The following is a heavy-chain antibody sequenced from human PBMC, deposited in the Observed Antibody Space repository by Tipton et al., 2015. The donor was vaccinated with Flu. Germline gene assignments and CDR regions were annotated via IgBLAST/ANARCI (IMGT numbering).Heavy chain of an antibody. Sequence: LRLSCTVSGGSINSYYWSWIRQPAGKGLEWIGRIYSSGSTNYNPSLKSRVTMLVDTSKNQFSLKMSSVTAADTAVYYCARASGSGTYVIFDYWGQGTLVTVSS. CDR3: ARASGSGTYVIFDY. D-gene: IGHD3-10*01. CDR1: GGSINSYY. CDR2: IYSSGST. V-gene: IGHV4-4*07. J-gene: IGHJ4*02.